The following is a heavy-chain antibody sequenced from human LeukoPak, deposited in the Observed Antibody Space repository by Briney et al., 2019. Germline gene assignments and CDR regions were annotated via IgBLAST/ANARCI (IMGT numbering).Heavy chain of an antibody. J-gene: IGHJ4*02. Sequence: PSGTLSLTCAVSGGSISSSTWWTWVRQPPGKGLEWIGEIYHSESTNSNPSLKSRVTISVDKSKNQFSLNLNSATAADTAVYYCASAQYFESSGIIDYWGLGTLVTVSS. CDR2: IYHSEST. CDR1: GGSISSSTW. CDR3: ASAQYFESSGIIDY. D-gene: IGHD3-22*01. V-gene: IGHV4-4*02.